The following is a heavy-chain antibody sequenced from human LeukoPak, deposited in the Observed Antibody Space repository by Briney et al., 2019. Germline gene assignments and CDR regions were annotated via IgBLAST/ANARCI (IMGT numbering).Heavy chain of an antibody. CDR1: GGSISSYY. J-gene: IGHJ1*01. CDR2: IYYSGST. V-gene: IGHV4-59*01. CDR3: ARVGTLNFWSGYGYFLH. Sequence: SETLSLTCTVSGGSISSYYWSWIRQPPGKGLDWIGYIYYSGSTNYNPSLKSRVTISVDTSKNQFSLKLSSVTAADTAVYYCARVGTLNFWSGYGYFLHWGQGTLVTVS. D-gene: IGHD3-3*01.